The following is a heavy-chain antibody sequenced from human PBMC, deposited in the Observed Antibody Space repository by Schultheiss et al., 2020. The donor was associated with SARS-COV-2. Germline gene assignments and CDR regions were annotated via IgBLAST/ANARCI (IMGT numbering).Heavy chain of an antibody. V-gene: IGHV4-34*01. CDR1: GGSFSGYY. Sequence: SETLSLTCAVYGGSFSGYYWSWICQPPGKGLEWIGEINHSGSSNYNPSLKSRVTISVDTSKNQFSLKLSSVTAADTAVYYCAREYSNYNDYWGQGTLVTVSS. CDR3: AREYSNYNDY. J-gene: IGHJ4*02. CDR2: INHSGSS. D-gene: IGHD4-11*01.